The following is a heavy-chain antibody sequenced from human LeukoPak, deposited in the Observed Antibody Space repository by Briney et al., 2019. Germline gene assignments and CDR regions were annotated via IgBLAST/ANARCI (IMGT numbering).Heavy chain of an antibody. D-gene: IGHD6-19*01. Sequence: SETLSLTCTVSGGSISSYYWGWIRQPAGKGLEWIGRIYTSGSTNYNPSLKSRVTMSVDTSKNQFSLKLSSVTAADTAVYYCARMSIAVAGYYYYGMDVWGQGTTVTVSS. V-gene: IGHV4-4*07. CDR2: IYTSGST. CDR1: GGSISSYY. CDR3: ARMSIAVAGYYYYGMDV. J-gene: IGHJ6*02.